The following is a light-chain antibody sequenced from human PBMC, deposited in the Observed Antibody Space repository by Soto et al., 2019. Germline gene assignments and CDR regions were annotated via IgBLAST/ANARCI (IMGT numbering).Light chain of an antibody. CDR2: EVY. V-gene: IGLV2-8*01. J-gene: IGLJ1*01. CDR3: SSYVGTNSYV. Sequence: QSVLTQPPSASGSPGQSVTISCTGTSSDVGGYNYVSWYQQHPGKAPKLIIYEVYKRPSGVPDRLSGSKSGNTAALTVSGLQAEDEADYYCSSYVGTNSYVFGTGTQLTVL. CDR1: SSDVGGYNY.